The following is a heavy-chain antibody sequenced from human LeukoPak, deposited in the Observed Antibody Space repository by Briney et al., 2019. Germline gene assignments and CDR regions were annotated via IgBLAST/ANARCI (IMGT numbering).Heavy chain of an antibody. CDR1: DFSFTSYG. J-gene: IGHJ6*02. CDR3: ARDLTSNVAVTEYHYYAMDV. V-gene: IGHV1-18*01. D-gene: IGHD6-19*01. Sequence: ASVKVSCKASDFSFTSYGMSWVRQAPGQGLEWMGWISAYNGSTKYAQKLQARVTMTTDTSTGTAYMELRSLRPDDTAVYYCARDLTSNVAVTEYHYYAMDVWGQGTTVTVSS. CDR2: ISAYNGST.